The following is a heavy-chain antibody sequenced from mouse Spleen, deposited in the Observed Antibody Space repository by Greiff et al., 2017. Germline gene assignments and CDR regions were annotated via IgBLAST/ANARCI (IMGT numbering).Heavy chain of an antibody. CDR2: ISNGGGST. CDR1: GFTFSDYY. J-gene: IGHJ4*01. V-gene: IGHV5-12*02. Sequence: EVKLVESGGGLVQPGGSLKLSCATSGFTFSDYYMYWVRQTPEKRLEWVAYISNGGGSTYYPDTVKGRFTISRDNAKNTLYLQMSRLKSEDTAMYYCARGIYYAMDYWGQGTSVTVSS. CDR3: ARGIYYAMDY.